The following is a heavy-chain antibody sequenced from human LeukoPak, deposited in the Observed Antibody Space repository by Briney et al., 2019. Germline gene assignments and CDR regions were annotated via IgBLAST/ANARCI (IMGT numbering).Heavy chain of an antibody. CDR3: ARDYPTSGIVTIFDY. CDR1: GFTFNKYA. CDR2: ITASGDST. D-gene: IGHD1-1*01. Sequence: GGSLRLSCASSGFTFNKYAMTWVRRAPGKGLEWVSYITASGDSTYCADSVKGRFTISRDNSKNTLYLQMSSLRAGDTAVYYCARDYPTSGIVTIFDYWGQGSLVTVSS. J-gene: IGHJ4*02. V-gene: IGHV3-23*01.